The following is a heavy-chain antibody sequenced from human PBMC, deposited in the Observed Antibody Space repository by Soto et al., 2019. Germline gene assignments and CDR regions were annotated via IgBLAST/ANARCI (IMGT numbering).Heavy chain of an antibody. Sequence: QVHLVQSGAEVKKPGASVKVSCKDSGYTFTSYGITWVPKAPGQGLDWQGWISGHNGNTDYAQKRQGRVIVTRDTSTSTAYMELRSLISNDTAVYYCARGRYGDYWGQGALVTVSS. CDR3: ARGRYGDY. D-gene: IGHD1-26*01. CDR2: ISGHNGNT. V-gene: IGHV1-18*01. CDR1: GYTFTSYG. J-gene: IGHJ4*02.